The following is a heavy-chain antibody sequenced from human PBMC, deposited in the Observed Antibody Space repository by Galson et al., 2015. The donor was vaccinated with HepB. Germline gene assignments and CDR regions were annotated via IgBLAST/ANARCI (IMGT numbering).Heavy chain of an antibody. CDR1: GFTVSSNY. Sequence: SLRLSCAASGFTVSSNYMSWVRQAPGKGLEWVSVIYSGGSTYYADSVKGRFTISRDNSKNTLYLQMNSLRVEDTAVYYCARDSISSGFVSSSDWGQGTLVTVSS. CDR3: ARDSISSGFVSSSD. CDR2: IYSGGST. J-gene: IGHJ4*02. D-gene: IGHD6-19*01. V-gene: IGHV3-53*01.